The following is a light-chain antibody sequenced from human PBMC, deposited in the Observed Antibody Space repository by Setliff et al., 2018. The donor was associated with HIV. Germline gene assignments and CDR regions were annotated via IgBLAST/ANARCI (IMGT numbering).Light chain of an antibody. V-gene: IGLV1-51*01. CDR2: END. Sequence: QSMLTQPPSVSAAPGQKVTISCSGFTSTIGTNYVSWYQQLPGTAPKVVLYENDKRPAGIPDRFSGSKSATSATLGITGLQTGDEADYYCGTWDSSVNGGYVFGTGTKVTVL. CDR1: TSTIGTNY. CDR3: GTWDSSVNGGYV. J-gene: IGLJ1*01.